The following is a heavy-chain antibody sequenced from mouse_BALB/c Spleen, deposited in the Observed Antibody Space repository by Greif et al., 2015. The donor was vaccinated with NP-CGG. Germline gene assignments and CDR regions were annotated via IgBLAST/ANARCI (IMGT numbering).Heavy chain of an antibody. Sequence: VKLVESGPGLVAPSQSLSITCTVSGFSLTSYGVHWARQPPGKGLEWLGVIWAGGSTNYNSALMSRLSISKDNSKSQVFLKMNSLQTDDTGMYYCARDTLSLLRLLDYAMDYWGQGTSVTVSS. J-gene: IGHJ4*01. CDR1: GFSLTSYG. CDR3: ARDTLSLLRLLDYAMDY. V-gene: IGHV2-9*02. CDR2: IWAGGST. D-gene: IGHD1-2*01.